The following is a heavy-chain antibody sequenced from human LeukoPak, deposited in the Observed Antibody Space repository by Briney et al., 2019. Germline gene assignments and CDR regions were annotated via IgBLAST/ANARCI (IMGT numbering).Heavy chain of an antibody. CDR1: GGSFSGYY. CDR3: ARMRGHYYGSGRVDP. CDR2: INHSGST. J-gene: IGHJ5*02. V-gene: IGHV4-34*01. Sequence: SETLSLTCAVYGGSFSGYYWSWIRQPPGKGLEWIGEINHSGSTNYNPSLKSRVTISVDTSKNQFSLKLSSVTAADTAVYYCARMRGHYYGSGRVDPWGQGTLVTVSS. D-gene: IGHD3-10*01.